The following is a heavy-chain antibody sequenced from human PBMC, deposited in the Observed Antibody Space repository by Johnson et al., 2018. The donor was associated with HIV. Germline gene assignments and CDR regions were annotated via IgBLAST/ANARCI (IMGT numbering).Heavy chain of an antibody. CDR3: ARDFRFNRTVQGRIIISGTFDM. CDR1: GFTFSSYA. CDR2: ISYDGSNK. Sequence: QMQLVESGGGLVQPERSLRLSCSASGFTFSSYAMHWVRQAPGKGLEWVACISYDGSNKYYAGSVKGRFTISRDNSKNTLYLQMNSLRTEDTAVYSCARDFRFNRTVQGRIIISGTFDMWGHGTVLHVSS. D-gene: IGHD3-10*01. J-gene: IGHJ3*02. V-gene: IGHV3-30*04.